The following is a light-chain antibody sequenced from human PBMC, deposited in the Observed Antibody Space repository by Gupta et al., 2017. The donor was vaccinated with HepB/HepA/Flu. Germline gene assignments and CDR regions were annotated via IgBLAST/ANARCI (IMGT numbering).Light chain of an antibody. CDR1: QHISTY. V-gene: IGKV1-39*01. J-gene: IGKJ1*01. Sequence: DIKMPQSPSPLSASVGDRVTVSCRPSQHISTYLTWYQQKPGKAPKLLIYAASILQSGVPSRLSGSGSGTDFTLTISSLQPEDFAIYYCQQSYSSPWTFGEGAKVEVK. CDR2: AAS. CDR3: QQSYSSPWT.